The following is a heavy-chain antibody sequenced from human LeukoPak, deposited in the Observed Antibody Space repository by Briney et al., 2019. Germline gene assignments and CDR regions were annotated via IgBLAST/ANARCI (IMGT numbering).Heavy chain of an antibody. J-gene: IGHJ4*02. D-gene: IGHD1-26*01. CDR2: IDHTGRS. V-gene: IGHV4-38-2*02. CDR3: ARGSGSYGSYLDY. CDR1: GYSISSGPY. Sequence: SETLSLTCSVSGYSISSGPYWGWIRQPPGKGLEWIGTIDHTGRSYYNPSLTSRVTISVDTSKNHFSLKLSFVTAADTGVYYCARGSGSYGSYLDYWGQGSLVTVSS.